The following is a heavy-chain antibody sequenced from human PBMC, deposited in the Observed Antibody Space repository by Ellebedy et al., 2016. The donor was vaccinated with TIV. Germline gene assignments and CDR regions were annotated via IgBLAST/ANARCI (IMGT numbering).Heavy chain of an antibody. Sequence: SETLSLTCTVFGGSISRSSSYWGWIRQPPGTGLEWIGAIYYSGSTYYNPSLKSRVTISLDTSKNQFFLKLSSVTAADTAVYYCAGAQGRYFGWLRDAPFDIWGQGTTVTVSS. V-gene: IGHV4-39*07. CDR3: AGAQGRYFGWLRDAPFDI. CDR2: IYYSGST. J-gene: IGHJ3*02. CDR1: GGSISRSSSY. D-gene: IGHD3-9*01.